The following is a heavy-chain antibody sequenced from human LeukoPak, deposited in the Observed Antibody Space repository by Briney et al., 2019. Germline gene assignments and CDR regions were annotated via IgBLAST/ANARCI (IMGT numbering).Heavy chain of an antibody. D-gene: IGHD6-19*01. V-gene: IGHV3-33*01. J-gene: IGHJ4*02. Sequence: GGSLRLSCAASGFTFSSYGMHWVRQAPGKGLGWVAVIWYDGSNKYYADSVKGRFTISRDNSKNTLYLQMNSLRAEDTAVYYCARDGNSGWYPMYDYWGQGTLVTVSS. CDR2: IWYDGSNK. CDR1: GFTFSSYG. CDR3: ARDGNSGWYPMYDY.